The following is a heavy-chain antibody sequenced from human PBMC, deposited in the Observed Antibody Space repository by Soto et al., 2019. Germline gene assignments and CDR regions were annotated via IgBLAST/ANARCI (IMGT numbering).Heavy chain of an antibody. V-gene: IGHV4-30-4*01. J-gene: IGHJ5*02. CDR3: VRDRVGSYYDSRWDWFDP. D-gene: IGHD3-22*01. CDR1: GGSISSAEYY. Sequence: KTSETLSLTCTVSGGSISSAEYYWSWIRQPPGKGLEWIGYIHYSGSTYYNPSLKSRVVMSVDTPNNQFSLRLTSVTAADTAVYYCVRDRVGSYYDSRWDWFDPWGQGTLVTVSS. CDR2: IHYSGST.